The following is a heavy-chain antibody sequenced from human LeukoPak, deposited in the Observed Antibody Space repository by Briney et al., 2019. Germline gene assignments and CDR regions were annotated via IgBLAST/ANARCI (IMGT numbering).Heavy chain of an antibody. Sequence: SGTLSLACAVSGGSISSSNWWSWVRQPPGKGLEWIGEIYHSGSTNYNPSLKSRVTISVDKSKNQFSLKLSSVTAADTAVYYCATIGWGGVAAAGTFDYWSQGTLVTVSS. CDR3: ATIGWGGVAAAGTFDY. CDR2: IYHSGST. V-gene: IGHV4-4*02. J-gene: IGHJ4*02. D-gene: IGHD6-13*01. CDR1: GGSISSSNW.